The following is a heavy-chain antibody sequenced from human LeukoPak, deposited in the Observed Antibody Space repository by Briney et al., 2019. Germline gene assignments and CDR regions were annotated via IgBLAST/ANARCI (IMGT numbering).Heavy chain of an antibody. J-gene: IGHJ4*02. CDR2: ISGTGLTT. Sequence: GGSLRLSCAASRFTFSSYSMSWVRQAPGKGLEWVSGISGTGLTTYYADSVKGRFTISRDNSKNTLYLQMSSLKVEDTAVYYCAKDNSIFGVITEGDWGQGTLVTVSS. V-gene: IGHV3-23*01. CDR3: AKDNSIFGVITEGD. CDR1: RFTFSSYS. D-gene: IGHD3-3*02.